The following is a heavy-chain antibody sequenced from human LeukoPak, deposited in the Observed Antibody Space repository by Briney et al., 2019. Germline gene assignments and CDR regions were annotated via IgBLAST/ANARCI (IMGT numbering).Heavy chain of an antibody. CDR1: GGSFSGYY. Sequence: SETLSLTCAVYGGSFSGYYWSWIRQPPGKGLEWIGEINHSGSTNYNPSLKSRVTISVDTSKNQFSLKLSSVTAADTAVYYCARGSDDFWSGYYNNHYYYYYMDVWGKGTTVTVSS. D-gene: IGHD3-3*01. V-gene: IGHV4-34*01. CDR2: INHSGST. J-gene: IGHJ6*03. CDR3: ARGSDDFWSGYYNNHYYYYYMDV.